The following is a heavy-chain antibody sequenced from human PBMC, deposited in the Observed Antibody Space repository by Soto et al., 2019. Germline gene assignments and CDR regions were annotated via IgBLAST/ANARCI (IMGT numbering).Heavy chain of an antibody. CDR1: GWSFSGDY. J-gene: IGHJ4*02. V-gene: IGHV4-34*01. Sequence: SDTLSLTFAVYGWSFSGDYWSWIRQPPGKGLEWIGEINHSGSTNYNPSLKSRVTISVDTSKNQFSLKLSSVTAADTAVYYCAERRPYDYGNYFVMVGSYLPRQFDYWGQGTLVTVSS. D-gene: IGHD4-17*01. CDR3: AERRPYDYGNYFVMVGSYLPRQFDY. CDR2: INHSGST.